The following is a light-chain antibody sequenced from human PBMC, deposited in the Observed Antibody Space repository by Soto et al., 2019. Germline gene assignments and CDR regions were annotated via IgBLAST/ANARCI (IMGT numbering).Light chain of an antibody. J-gene: IGKJ1*01. V-gene: IGKV3-15*01. CDR1: QNVLSD. CDR2: GAT. Sequence: EILLTQSPATLSASPGETATLSCRASQNVLSDLAWYQQKPGQAPRLLVYGATTRATDAPAKFRGRGSGTEFSLTISSLQSEDSATYYCQQYRSWPRTFGQGSKVEI. CDR3: QQYRSWPRT.